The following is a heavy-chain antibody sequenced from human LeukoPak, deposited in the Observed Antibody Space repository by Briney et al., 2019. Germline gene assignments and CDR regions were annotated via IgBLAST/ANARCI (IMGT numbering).Heavy chain of an antibody. CDR1: GGSFRGYY. CDR2: ISSDGEST. CDR3: AKDRDCSSTGCYVFAN. D-gene: IGHD2-2*01. Sequence: AETLSLTCAVYGGSFRGYYWSWIRQAPGKGLQWVSVISSDGESTYYADSVRDRFTISRDNSKNTMYLQMNNLRAEDTAIYYCAKDRDCSSTGCYVFANWGQGTLVTVSS. V-gene: IGHV3-23*01. J-gene: IGHJ4*02.